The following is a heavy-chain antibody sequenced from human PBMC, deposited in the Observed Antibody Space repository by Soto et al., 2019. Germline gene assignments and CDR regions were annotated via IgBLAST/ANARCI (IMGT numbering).Heavy chain of an antibody. D-gene: IGHD3-22*01. CDR2: ISSSSSYI. V-gene: IGHV3-21*01. J-gene: IGHJ4*02. CDR1: GFTFSSYS. CDR3: ARDYYDSSGYLAFLDY. Sequence: GGSLRLSCGASGFTFSSYSMSWVRQAPGKGLEWVSSISSSSSYIYYADSVKGRFTISRDNAKNSLYLQMNSLRAEDTAVYYCARDYYDSSGYLAFLDYWGQGTLVTVSS.